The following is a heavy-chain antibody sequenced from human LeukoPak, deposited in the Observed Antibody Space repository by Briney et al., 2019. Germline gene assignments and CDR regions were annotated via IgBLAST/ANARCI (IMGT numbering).Heavy chain of an antibody. J-gene: IGHJ3*02. D-gene: IGHD3-10*01. CDR1: GYTFTSYY. V-gene: IGHV1-46*01. CDR3: ARDVAMVRGARDAFDI. Sequence: ASVKVPCKASGYTFTSYYMHWVRQAPGQGLEWMGIINPSGGSTSYAQKFQGRVTMTRDTSTSTVYMELSSLRSEDTAVYYCARDVAMVRGARDAFDIWGQGTMVTVSS. CDR2: INPSGGST.